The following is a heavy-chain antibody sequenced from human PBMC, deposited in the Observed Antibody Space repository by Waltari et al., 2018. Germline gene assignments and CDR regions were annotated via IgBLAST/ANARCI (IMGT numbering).Heavy chain of an antibody. Sequence: EVQLLESGGGLVQPGGSLRLSCAASGFTFSSYAMSWVRQAPGKGLEWVSAISGRGGSTYYADSVKGRFTISRDNSKNTLYLQMNSLRAEDTAVYYCAKDADILTGYYTENGFDPWGQGTLVTVSS. D-gene: IGHD3-9*01. CDR2: ISGRGGST. CDR3: AKDADILTGYYTENGFDP. V-gene: IGHV3-23*01. J-gene: IGHJ5*02. CDR1: GFTFSSYA.